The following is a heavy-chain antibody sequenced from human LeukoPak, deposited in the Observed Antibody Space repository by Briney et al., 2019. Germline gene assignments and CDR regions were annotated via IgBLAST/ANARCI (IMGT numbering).Heavy chain of an antibody. V-gene: IGHV5-51*01. CDR2: IYPGDSAT. Sequence: GESLKISFKGSGYSFITYWISWVRPMPGKGREGMGIIYPGDSATRYSPSFQGQVTISADKSISTAYLQWSSLKASDTAMYYCARRRAVAGVYYFDYWGQGTLVTVSS. J-gene: IGHJ4*02. CDR3: ARRRAVAGVYYFDY. CDR1: GYSFITYW. D-gene: IGHD6-19*01.